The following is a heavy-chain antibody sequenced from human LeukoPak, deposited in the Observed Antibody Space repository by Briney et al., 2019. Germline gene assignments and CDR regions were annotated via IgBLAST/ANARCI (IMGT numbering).Heavy chain of an antibody. V-gene: IGHV1-69*01. CDR2: IIPIFGTA. CDR3: ARAGTGYSSSWYPAFDYYGMDV. CDR1: GGTFSSYA. Sequence: ASVKVSCKASGGTFSSYAISWVRQAPGQGLEWMGGIIPIFGTANYAQKFQGRVTITADVSTSTAYMELSSLRSEDTAVYYCARAGTGYSSSWYPAFDYYGMDVWGQGTTVTVSS. D-gene: IGHD6-13*01. J-gene: IGHJ6*02.